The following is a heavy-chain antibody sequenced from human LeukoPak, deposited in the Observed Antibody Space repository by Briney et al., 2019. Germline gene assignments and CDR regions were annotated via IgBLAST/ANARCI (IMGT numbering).Heavy chain of an antibody. CDR2: INHSGST. Sequence: SETLSLTCAVYRGSFSGYYWSWIRQPPGKGLEWIGEINHSGSTNYNPSLKSRVTISVDTSKNQFSLKLSSVTAADTAVYYCARGTAAAGAATFDYWGQGTLVTVSS. D-gene: IGHD6-13*01. CDR3: ARGTAAAGAATFDY. V-gene: IGHV4-34*01. J-gene: IGHJ4*02. CDR1: RGSFSGYY.